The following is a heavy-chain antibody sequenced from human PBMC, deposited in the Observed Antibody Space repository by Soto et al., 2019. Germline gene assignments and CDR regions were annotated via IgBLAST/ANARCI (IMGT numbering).Heavy chain of an antibody. J-gene: IGHJ3*02. CDR3: ARGRAGIAVAGTRLDAFDI. D-gene: IGHD6-19*01. CDR1: GYTFTICG. V-gene: IGHV1-18*01. Sequence: GASVKVSCKASGYTFTICGISWVRRAPGQGLEWMGWISAYNGNTNYAQKLQGRVTMTTDTSTSTAYMELRSLRSDDTAVYYCARGRAGIAVAGTRLDAFDIWGQGTMVTVSS. CDR2: ISAYNGNT.